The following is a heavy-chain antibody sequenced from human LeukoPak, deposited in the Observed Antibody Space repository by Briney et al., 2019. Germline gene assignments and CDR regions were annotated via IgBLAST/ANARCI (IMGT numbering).Heavy chain of an antibody. CDR1: GYSISSGHY. V-gene: IGHV4-38-2*02. Sequence: SETLSLTCTVSGYSISSGHYWDWIRQPPGKGLEWIGSIYHSGTSYYNPSLKSRVSISVDTSKTQFSLKLNSVTAADTAVYYCARHAWSGSDYFDYWGPGMLVTVSS. CDR3: ARHAWSGSDYFDY. J-gene: IGHJ4*02. CDR2: IYHSGTS. D-gene: IGHD2-15*01.